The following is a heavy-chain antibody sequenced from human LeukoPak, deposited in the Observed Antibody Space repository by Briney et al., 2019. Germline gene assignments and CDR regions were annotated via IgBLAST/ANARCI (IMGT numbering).Heavy chain of an antibody. CDR3: ARGPTISETGYFDY. Sequence: SETPSLTCAVYGGSFSSYYWSWIRQSPGKGLEWIAEINHRGDTNYNPSVKSRVTISVDTSKNQFSLKVNSLTAADTAVYYCARGPTISETGYFDYWGQGTLVTVSS. CDR2: INHRGDT. J-gene: IGHJ4*03. CDR1: GGSFSSYY. D-gene: IGHD1-1*01. V-gene: IGHV4-34*01.